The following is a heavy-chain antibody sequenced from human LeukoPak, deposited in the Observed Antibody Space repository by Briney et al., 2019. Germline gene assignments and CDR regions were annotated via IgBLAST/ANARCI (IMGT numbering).Heavy chain of an antibody. D-gene: IGHD6-13*01. V-gene: IGHV3-23*01. CDR2: ISGSGGNT. Sequence: GGSLRLSCTASEFTFRSFAMSWVRQAPGKGLERVSAISGSGGNTYYADSVKGRFTISRDNSKNTLYLQMDCLRAEDTAIYYCAKDLSNSWYYDYWGQGTLVTVSS. J-gene: IGHJ4*02. CDR1: EFTFRSFA. CDR3: AKDLSNSWYYDY.